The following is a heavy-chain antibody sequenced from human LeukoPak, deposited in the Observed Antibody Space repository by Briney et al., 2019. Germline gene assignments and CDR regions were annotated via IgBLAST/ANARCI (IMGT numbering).Heavy chain of an antibody. D-gene: IGHD1-26*01. V-gene: IGHV1-2*02. Sequence: ASVKVSCKASGYTFTDYYMHWVRQAPGQGLEWMGWINPNSGGTNYAQKFQGRVTMTRDTSISTAYMELSRLRSDDTAVYYCATASGSYYAEYFQHWGQGTLVTVSS. CDR1: GYTFTDYY. J-gene: IGHJ1*01. CDR3: ATASGSYYAEYFQH. CDR2: INPNSGGT.